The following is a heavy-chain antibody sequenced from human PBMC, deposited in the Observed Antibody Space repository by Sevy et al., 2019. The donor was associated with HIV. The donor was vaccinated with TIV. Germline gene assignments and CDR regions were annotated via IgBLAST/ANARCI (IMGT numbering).Heavy chain of an antibody. CDR1: GFPFSPNA. Sequence: GGPLRPPCAAPGFPFSPNAMTWAPKPPGKGLEGAPGFSSSGVTKSYADSVKGRFSISRDTSKTTLYLQMNSLRAEDTAVYYCATLRGGLYGSGYFQNWGQGTQVTVSS. V-gene: IGHV3-23*01. D-gene: IGHD3-10*01. CDR2: FSSSGVTK. J-gene: IGHJ1*01. CDR3: ATLRGGLYGSGYFQN.